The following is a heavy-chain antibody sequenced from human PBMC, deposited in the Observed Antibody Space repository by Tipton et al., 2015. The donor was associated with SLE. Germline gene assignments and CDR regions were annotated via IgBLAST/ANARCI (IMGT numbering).Heavy chain of an antibody. D-gene: IGHD2-15*01. CDR1: GGSIRSSNW. CDR2: IYYGGTI. J-gene: IGHJ4*02. CDR3: ARSLGAGFCSGGNCFEPLDY. V-gene: IGHV4-28*05. Sequence: TLSLTCAVSGGSIRSSNWWGWIRQPPGKGLEWIGHIYYGGTIYYNPPLKSRVTMSADTSKNQFSLKLNSVTAVDTAIYYCARSLGAGFCSGGNCFEPLDYWGQGILVTVSS.